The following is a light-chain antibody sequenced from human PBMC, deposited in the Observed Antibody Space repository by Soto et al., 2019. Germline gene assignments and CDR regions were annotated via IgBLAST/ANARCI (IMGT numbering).Light chain of an antibody. V-gene: IGKV1-33*01. Sequence: DIQMTQSPSSLSASVGDRVTITCQASQNINNYLNWYQQKPGRAPKLLIYDASNLEAGVPSRFRGSGSGTDFTFTISSLQSEDFAIYYCQQYDEWPPSYTFGQGTKLEI. CDR1: QNINNY. CDR3: QQYDEWPPSYT. J-gene: IGKJ2*01. CDR2: DAS.